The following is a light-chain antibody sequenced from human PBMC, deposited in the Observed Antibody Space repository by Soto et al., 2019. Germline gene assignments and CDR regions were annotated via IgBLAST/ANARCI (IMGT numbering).Light chain of an antibody. CDR3: QHHNSYSQT. V-gene: IGKV1-5*01. CDR2: GAS. CDR1: QSIRHY. J-gene: IGKJ1*01. Sequence: DIQMTQSPPTLSASVGDRVTITCRASQSIRHYLAWYQQMPRKTTKLLIYGASTLQSGVPSRFSGSRSGTEFTLTISSLQPDDFGTYFCQHHNSYSQTFGQGTKVDIK.